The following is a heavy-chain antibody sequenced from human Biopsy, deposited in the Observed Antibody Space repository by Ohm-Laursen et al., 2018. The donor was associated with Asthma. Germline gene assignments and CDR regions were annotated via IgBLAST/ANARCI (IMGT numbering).Heavy chain of an antibody. D-gene: IGHD3-10*01. Sequence: LSLTCAVYGGSFSGYYWSWIRQPPGKGLEWIGEINHSGSTNYNPSLKSRVTISVDTSKNQFSLRLNSVTAADTAVYYCARGPNYHGSGRAPIGMDVWGQGTTVTVSS. V-gene: IGHV4-34*01. CDR2: INHSGST. J-gene: IGHJ6*02. CDR3: ARGPNYHGSGRAPIGMDV. CDR1: GGSFSGYY.